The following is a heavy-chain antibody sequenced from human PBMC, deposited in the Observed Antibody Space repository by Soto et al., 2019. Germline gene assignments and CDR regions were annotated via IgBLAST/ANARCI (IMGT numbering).Heavy chain of an antibody. V-gene: IGHV3-7*05. Sequence: EVQLVESGGGLVQPGGSLRLSCAASGFTFSSYWMSWVRQAPGKGLEWVANIKQDGSEKYYVDSVKGRFTISRDNAKNSLYLQKNTLRAEDTAVYYCAREGWLQSYDAFDIWGQGTMVTVSS. CDR3: AREGWLQSYDAFDI. CDR2: IKQDGSEK. D-gene: IGHD5-12*01. J-gene: IGHJ3*02. CDR1: GFTFSSYW.